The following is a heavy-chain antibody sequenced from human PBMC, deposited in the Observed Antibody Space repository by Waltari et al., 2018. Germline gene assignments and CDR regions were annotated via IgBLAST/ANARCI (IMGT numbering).Heavy chain of an antibody. Sequence: EVQLVESGGGLMQPGGSLRVSCAASGFTVSSSYMSWIRQAPGKGLEGVSVIYSGGKTYDADSVKGRFTISRDNSKNTLFLQMNSLRGEDTAVYYCARARTLGGNWYFDLWGRGTLVTVSS. CDR2: IYSGGKT. V-gene: IGHV3-53*01. D-gene: IGHD3-10*01. CDR3: ARARTLGGNWYFDL. J-gene: IGHJ2*01. CDR1: GFTVSSSY.